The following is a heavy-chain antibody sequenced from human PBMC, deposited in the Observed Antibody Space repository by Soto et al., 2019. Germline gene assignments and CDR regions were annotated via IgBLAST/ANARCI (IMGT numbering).Heavy chain of an antibody. CDR3: ARGADVLGAYYMDV. V-gene: IGHV3-64*01. CDR2: ISSNGGSS. Sequence: EVQLVESGGGLVQPGGSLRLSCAASGFTFSSYAMHWVRQAPGKGLEYVSAISSNGGSSYYANSVKGRFTISRDNSKNTLYLQMGSLRAEDMGVYYCARGADVLGAYYMDVWGKGTTVSVSS. CDR1: GFTFSSYA. J-gene: IGHJ6*03. D-gene: IGHD3-16*01.